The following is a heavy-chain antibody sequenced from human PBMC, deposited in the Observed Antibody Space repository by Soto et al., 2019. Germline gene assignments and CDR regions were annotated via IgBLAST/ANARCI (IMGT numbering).Heavy chain of an antibody. J-gene: IGHJ6*03. D-gene: IGHD3-3*01. V-gene: IGHV4-59*08. Sequence: SETLSLTCTVSGDSISSHYWSWIRQPPGKGLEWIGYVYYSGSTNYNPSLKSRVTMSIDTSKSQFSLKLSSVTAADTAVYYCARSYFDFWSGDYYYYMDVWGKGNTVTVSS. CDR1: GDSISSHY. CDR2: VYYSGST. CDR3: ARSYFDFWSGDYYYYMDV.